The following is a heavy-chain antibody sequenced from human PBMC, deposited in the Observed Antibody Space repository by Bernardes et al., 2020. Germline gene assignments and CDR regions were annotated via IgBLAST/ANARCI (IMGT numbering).Heavy chain of an antibody. CDR2: IWCDGSNK. J-gene: IGHJ4*02. Sequence: GGSLRLSCAASGFTFSSYGMHWVRQAPGKGLEWVAAIWCDGSNKYYADSVKGRFTISRDNSKNTLYLQMNSLRAEDTAVYYCAREIREKVDTAMEPTLDYWGQGTVVTVA. CDR3: AREIREKVDTAMEPTLDY. D-gene: IGHD5-18*01. V-gene: IGHV3-33*01. CDR1: GFTFSSYG.